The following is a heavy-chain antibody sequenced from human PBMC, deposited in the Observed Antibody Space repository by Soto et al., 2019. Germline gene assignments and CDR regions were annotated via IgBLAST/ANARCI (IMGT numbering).Heavy chain of an antibody. CDR3: ARRGSGSYYDY. J-gene: IGHJ4*02. Sequence: EVQLLESGGGLVQPGGSLRLSCAASGFTFSSYAMRWVRQAPGKGLEWVSAISGSGGSTYYADSVKGRFTISRDNSMTTLYLQMNSLRAEDTAVYYCARRGSGSYYDYWGQGTLVTVSS. CDR1: GFTFSSYA. D-gene: IGHD1-26*01. V-gene: IGHV3-23*01. CDR2: ISGSGGST.